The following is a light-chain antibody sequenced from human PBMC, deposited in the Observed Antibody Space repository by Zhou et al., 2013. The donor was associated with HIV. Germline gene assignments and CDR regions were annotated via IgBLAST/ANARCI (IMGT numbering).Light chain of an antibody. J-gene: IGKJ5*01. V-gene: IGKV1-13*02. CDR3: QQLNSYPIT. CDR1: AFVGKS. CDR2: GVS. Sequence: AIQVTQSPSSVSASVGDRVTISCRTSAFVGKSIAWYQQKPQKSPKLLIFGVSTLHTGVPSRFSGSGTGTDFTLTVNSLQPEDFATYYCQQLNSYPITFGQGTRLEIK.